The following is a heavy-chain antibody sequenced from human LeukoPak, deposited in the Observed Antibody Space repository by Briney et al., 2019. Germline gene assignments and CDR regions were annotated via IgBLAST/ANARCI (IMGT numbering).Heavy chain of an antibody. CDR2: IRYDGSNK. V-gene: IGHV3-30*02. J-gene: IGHJ4*02. D-gene: IGHD6-13*01. CDR3: AKGRGYSSSWPRSDY. CDR1: GFTFSSYG. Sequence: TGGSLRLSCAASGFTFSSYGMHWVRQAPGKGLEWVAFIRYDGSNKYYADSVKGRFTISRDNSKNTLYLQMNSLRAGDTAVYYCAKGRGYSSSWPRSDYWGQGTLVTVSS.